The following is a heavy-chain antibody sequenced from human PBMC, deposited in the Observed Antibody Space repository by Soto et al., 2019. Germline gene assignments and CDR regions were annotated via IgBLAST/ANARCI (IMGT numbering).Heavy chain of an antibody. D-gene: IGHD3-3*01. Sequence: PGGSLRLSCAAYGFTVSSNYMSWVRQAPGKGLEWVSVIYSGGSTYYADSVKGRFTISRDNSKNTLYLQMNSLRAEDTAVYYCAREYYDFWSGYRPGYYFDYWGQGTLVTVSS. CDR2: IYSGGST. CDR3: AREYYDFWSGYRPGYYFDY. V-gene: IGHV3-66*01. CDR1: GFTVSSNY. J-gene: IGHJ4*02.